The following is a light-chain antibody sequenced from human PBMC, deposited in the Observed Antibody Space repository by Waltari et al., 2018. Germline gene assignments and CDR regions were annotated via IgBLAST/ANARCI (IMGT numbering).Light chain of an antibody. CDR3: CSYAGNYIWV. CDR1: SSDIGRYEI. Sequence: QSVLTQPASVSGSPGQSVTISCTGASSDIGRYEIVSWYQQHSGNAPKLIICDVSKRPSGVSDRFSGSRSGDTASLTISGLQFEDEADYYCCSYAGNYIWVFGGGTRLTVL. V-gene: IGLV2-23*02. J-gene: IGLJ3*02. CDR2: DVS.